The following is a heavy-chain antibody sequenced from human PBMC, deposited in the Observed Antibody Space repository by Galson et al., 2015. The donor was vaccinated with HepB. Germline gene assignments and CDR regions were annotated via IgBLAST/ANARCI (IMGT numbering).Heavy chain of an antibody. J-gene: IGHJ4*02. CDR1: GFTFSSYA. Sequence: SLRLSCAASGFTFSSYAMSWVRQAPGKGLEWVSGITGSGRNTYYADSVQGRFSTSRDSSKNTLYLHMSSLRAEDTALYYCVKEGGAFGGGFRPGGDQWGQGTLVTVSS. V-gene: IGHV3-23*01. CDR3: VKEGGAFGGGFRPGGDQ. D-gene: IGHD3-16*01. CDR2: ITGSGRNT.